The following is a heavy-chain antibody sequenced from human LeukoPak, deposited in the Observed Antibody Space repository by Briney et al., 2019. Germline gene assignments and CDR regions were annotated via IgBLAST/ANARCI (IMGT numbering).Heavy chain of an antibody. CDR1: GGSFSVYY. V-gene: IGHV4-34*01. Sequence: PSETLSLTCAVYGGSFSVYYWSWIRKPPGKGLEWIGEINHSESTNYNPSLKSRVTISVDTSKNQFSLKLSSVTAADTAVYYCASRNGAYFDYWGQGTLVTVSS. CDR2: INHSEST. CDR3: ASRNGAYFDY. D-gene: IGHD5-24*01. J-gene: IGHJ4*02.